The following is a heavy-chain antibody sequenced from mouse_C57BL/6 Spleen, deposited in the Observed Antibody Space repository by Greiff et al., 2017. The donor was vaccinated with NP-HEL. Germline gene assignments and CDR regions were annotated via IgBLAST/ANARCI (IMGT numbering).Heavy chain of an antibody. D-gene: IGHD2-5*01. CDR2: ISYDGSN. V-gene: IGHV3-6*01. CDR3: ARGTYSNYNYYAMDY. Sequence: ESGPGLVKPSQSLSLTCSVTGYSITSGYYWNWIRQFPGNKLEWMGYISYDGSNNYNPSLKNRISITRDTSKNQFFLKLNSVTTEDTATYYCARGTYSNYNYYAMDYWGQGTSVTVSS. J-gene: IGHJ4*01. CDR1: GYSITSGYY.